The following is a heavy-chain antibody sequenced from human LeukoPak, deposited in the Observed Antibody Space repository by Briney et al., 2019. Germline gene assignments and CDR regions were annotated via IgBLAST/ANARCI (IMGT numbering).Heavy chain of an antibody. Sequence: SNSSSTIYYADSVKGRFTISRDNAKKSLYLQMNSLRAEDSAVYYCARVGTIVLMVYAISPNWFDPWGQGTLVTVSS. V-gene: IGHV3-48*01. D-gene: IGHD2-8*01. J-gene: IGHJ5*02. CDR3: ARVGTIVLMVYAISPNWFDP. CDR2: SNSSSTI.